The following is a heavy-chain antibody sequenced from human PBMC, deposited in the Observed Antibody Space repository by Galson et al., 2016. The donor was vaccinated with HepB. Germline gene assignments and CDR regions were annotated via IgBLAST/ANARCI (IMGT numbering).Heavy chain of an antibody. J-gene: IGHJ4*02. D-gene: IGHD3-10*01. CDR1: GFTFNTSA. Sequence: LRLSCAASGFTFNTSAMSWVRQAPGKGLEWVSVITDSGGRTDYADSVEGRFTVARDNSKNTLFLQMTSLRADDTAVYYCAKMGGSGRSYLRFFDYWGQGTLVTVSS. V-gene: IGHV3-23*01. CDR3: AKMGGSGRSYLRFFDY. CDR2: ITDSGGRT.